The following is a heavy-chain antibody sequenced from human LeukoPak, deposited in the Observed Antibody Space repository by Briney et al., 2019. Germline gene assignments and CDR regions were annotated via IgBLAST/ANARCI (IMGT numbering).Heavy chain of an antibody. D-gene: IGHD1-26*01. CDR3: ARDNKEWEHNYYFDY. CDR1: GFTFSSYG. Sequence: PGGSLRLSCAASGFTFSSYGMHWVRQASGKGLEWVAVIWYDGSNKYYADSVKGRFTISRDNSKNTLYLQMNSLRAEDTAVYYCARDNKEWEHNYYFDYWGQGTLVTVSS. J-gene: IGHJ4*02. V-gene: IGHV3-33*08. CDR2: IWYDGSNK.